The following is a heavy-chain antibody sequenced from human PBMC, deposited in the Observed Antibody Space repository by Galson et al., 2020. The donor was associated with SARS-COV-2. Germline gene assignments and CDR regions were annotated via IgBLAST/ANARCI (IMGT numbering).Heavy chain of an antibody. J-gene: IGHJ6*02. V-gene: IGHV4-34*01. Sequence: SETLSLTCAVYGGPFSGYYWTWIRQPPGKGLEWIGEINHSGSTNYNPSLKSRVTISVDKSKNQFSLKLSSVTAADTAVYYCARVVVPTAINYYDGMDVWDQGTTVTVSS. CDR2: INHSGST. D-gene: IGHD2-2*02. CDR3: ARVVVPTAINYYDGMDV. CDR1: GGPFSGYY.